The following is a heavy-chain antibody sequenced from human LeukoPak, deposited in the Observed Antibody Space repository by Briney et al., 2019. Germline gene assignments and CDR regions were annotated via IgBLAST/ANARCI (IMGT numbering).Heavy chain of an antibody. CDR1: GFTFSSSW. D-gene: IGHD6-19*01. Sequence: GGSLRLSCAASGFTFSSSWMSWVRQAPGKGLEWVSSISSSSSYIYYADSVKGRFTISRDNAKNSLYLQMNSLRAEDTAVYYCAREGTLGSGWYLGPTGYWGQGTLVTVSS. CDR3: AREGTLGSGWYLGPTGY. V-gene: IGHV3-21*01. J-gene: IGHJ4*02. CDR2: ISSSSSYI.